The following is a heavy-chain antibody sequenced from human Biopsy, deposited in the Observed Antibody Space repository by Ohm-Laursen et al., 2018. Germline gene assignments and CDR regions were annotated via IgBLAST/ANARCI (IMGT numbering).Heavy chain of an antibody. J-gene: IGHJ6*02. V-gene: IGHV4-59*01. CDR2: IYYSGST. Sequence: SETLSLTCGVSGGSISSDYWSWIRQTPGKGLEWIGYIYYSGSTNYNPSLKSRVTISVDTSKNQFSLRLNSVTAADTAVYYCARATNSTGWPYYYLYGMDVWGQGTTVTVSS. CDR1: GGSISSDY. D-gene: IGHD2/OR15-2a*01. CDR3: ARATNSTGWPYYYLYGMDV.